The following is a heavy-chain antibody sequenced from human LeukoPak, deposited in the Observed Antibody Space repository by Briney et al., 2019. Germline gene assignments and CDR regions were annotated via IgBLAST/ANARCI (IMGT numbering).Heavy chain of an antibody. CDR1: GFTVSSSD. CDR2: IYAGGSASA. CDR3: LRQGVGSPPR. D-gene: IGHD1-26*01. J-gene: IGHJ4*02. V-gene: IGHV3-53*04. Sequence: PGGSLRLSCAASGFTVSSSDMSWVRQAPGKGLEWVSLIYAGGSASAYYADSVKGRFTGSRHDSKNTLDLQMNSLKPDDTAVYYCLRQGVGSPPRWGQGTLVTVSS.